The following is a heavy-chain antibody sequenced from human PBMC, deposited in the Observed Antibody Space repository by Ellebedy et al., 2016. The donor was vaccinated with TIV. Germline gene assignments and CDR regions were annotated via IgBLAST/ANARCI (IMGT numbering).Heavy chain of an antibody. CDR1: GFSLTATGEG. D-gene: IGHD3-16*01. CDR3: VQIMITYGGVTRTDAFDV. Sequence: SGPTLVKPTETLTPTCTFSGFSLTATGEGVGWVRQPPGKALDWLAIIYWDNDDRYSSSMRSRLRITKDTSRREVVLTMTNMDPVDTGTYYCVQIMITYGGVTRTDAFDVWGQGILVTVSS. J-gene: IGHJ3*01. V-gene: IGHV2-5*04. CDR2: IYWDNDD.